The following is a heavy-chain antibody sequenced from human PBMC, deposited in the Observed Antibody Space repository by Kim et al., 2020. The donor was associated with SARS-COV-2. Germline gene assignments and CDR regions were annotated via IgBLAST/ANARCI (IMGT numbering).Heavy chain of an antibody. Sequence: GTVKNRLTISREDSKNTVFLQMSRLRPEVTAVYYCARLGDLLSFDYWGQGTLVTVSS. D-gene: IGHD3-16*01. V-gene: IGHV3-30*15. CDR3: ARLGDLLSFDY. J-gene: IGHJ4*02.